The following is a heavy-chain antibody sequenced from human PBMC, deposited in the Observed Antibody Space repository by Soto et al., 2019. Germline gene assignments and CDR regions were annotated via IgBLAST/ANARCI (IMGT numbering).Heavy chain of an antibody. J-gene: IGHJ4*02. CDR3: AKGSGSARPYYLDY. D-gene: IGHD2-2*01. CDR2: ITGSGGDT. V-gene: IGHV3-23*01. CDR1: GFTFSSYV. Sequence: EVQLLESGGGWVQPGESLTLPCAASGFTFSSYVMSWVRQAPGKGLECVSAITGSGGDTYYADSVKGRFTISRDNSKSTLYLPMNTPRPEDTAMYYCAKGSGSARPYYLDYWGQGTLVTVSS.